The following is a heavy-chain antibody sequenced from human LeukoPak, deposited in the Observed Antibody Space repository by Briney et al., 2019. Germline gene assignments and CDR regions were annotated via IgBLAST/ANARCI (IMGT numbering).Heavy chain of an antibody. V-gene: IGHV4-38-2*01. CDR2: IYNSGST. CDR1: GNSISNTYY. J-gene: IGHJ5*02. Sequence: PSETLSLTCAVSGNSISNTYYWGWIRQPPGKELEWIGSIYNSGSTHYNPSLKSRVTISVDTSKNQFSLKLSSVTAADTAIYYCARGRSGGYLGGNWFDPWGQGILVTVSS. D-gene: IGHD3-22*01. CDR3: ARGRSGGYLGGNWFDP.